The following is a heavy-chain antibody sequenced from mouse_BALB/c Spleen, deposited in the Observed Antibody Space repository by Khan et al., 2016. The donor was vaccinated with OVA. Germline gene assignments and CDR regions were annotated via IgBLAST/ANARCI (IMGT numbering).Heavy chain of an antibody. D-gene: IGHD1-2*01. Sequence: VQLQQSGAELVKPGASVKLSCTVSGSNIKDTYIHWMKQRPAQGLEWIGRIAPATENIKYDPNVQGKATIPADTPSNTAYLPLTSLTSHDTAVYYCARTAIHYSGSYAMDYWGLGTSVPGPS. CDR1: GSNIKDTY. V-gene: IGHV14-3*02. J-gene: IGHJ4*01. CDR3: ARTAIHYSGSYAMDY. CDR2: IAPATENI.